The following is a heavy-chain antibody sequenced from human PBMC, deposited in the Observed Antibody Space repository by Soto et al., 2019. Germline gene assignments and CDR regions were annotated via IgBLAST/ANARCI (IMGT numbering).Heavy chain of an antibody. J-gene: IGHJ3*02. D-gene: IGHD6-19*01. CDR3: ARHVAVAGPWGAFDI. V-gene: IGHV4-39*01. Sequence: QLQLQESGPGLVKPSETLSLTCTVSGGSISSSSYYWGWIRQPPGKGLEWIGSIYYSGSTYYNPSLKSRVTISVDTSKNQFSLKLSSVTAADTAVYYCARHVAVAGPWGAFDIWGQGTMVTVSS. CDR1: GGSISSSSYY. CDR2: IYYSGST.